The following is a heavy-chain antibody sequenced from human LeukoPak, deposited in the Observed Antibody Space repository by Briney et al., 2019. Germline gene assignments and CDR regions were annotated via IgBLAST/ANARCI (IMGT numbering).Heavy chain of an antibody. CDR1: GYTFTGYY. CDR3: ARDRSRDDYGSGSWRFDY. D-gene: IGHD3-10*01. Sequence: ASVKVSCKASGYTFTGYYMHWVRQAPGQGLEWMGWINPNSGGTNYAQNFQGRVTMTRDTSINTAYMELSRLRSDDTAVYYCARDRSRDDYGSGSWRFDYWGQGTLVTVSS. V-gene: IGHV1-2*02. J-gene: IGHJ4*02. CDR2: INPNSGGT.